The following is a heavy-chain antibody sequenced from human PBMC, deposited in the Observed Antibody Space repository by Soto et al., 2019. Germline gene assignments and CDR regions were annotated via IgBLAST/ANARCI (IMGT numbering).Heavy chain of an antibody. CDR2: INAGNGNT. CDR3: ARGEFEAGFWSGYYSRLDV. J-gene: IGHJ6*02. Sequence: ASVKVSCKASGYTFTSYAMHWVRQAPGQRLEWMGWINAGNGNTKYSQKFQGRVTITRDTSASTAYMELSSLRSEDTAVYYCARGEFEAGFWSGYYSRLDVWGQGTTVTVSS. CDR1: GYTFTSYA. V-gene: IGHV1-3*01. D-gene: IGHD3-3*01.